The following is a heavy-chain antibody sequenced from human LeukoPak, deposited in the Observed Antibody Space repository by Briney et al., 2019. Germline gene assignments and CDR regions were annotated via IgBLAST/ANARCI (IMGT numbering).Heavy chain of an antibody. CDR2: IYHSGSP. J-gene: IGHJ6*03. Sequence: PSQTLSLTCTVSGGSLSSGGYYWRWLRQPPGKGLEWLGYIYHSGSPYYNPPLKSRVTISVDRSKNQFSLKLSSVTAADTAVYYCARASGSYYGYYYYYYMDVWGKGTTVTVSS. CDR1: GGSLSSGGYY. V-gene: IGHV4-30-2*01. CDR3: ARASGSYYGYYYYYYMDV. D-gene: IGHD1-26*01.